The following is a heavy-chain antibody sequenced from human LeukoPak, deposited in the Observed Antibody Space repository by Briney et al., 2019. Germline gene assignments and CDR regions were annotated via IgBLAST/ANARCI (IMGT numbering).Heavy chain of an antibody. J-gene: IGHJ1*01. CDR3: AKDIIV. V-gene: IGHV3-43D*03. Sequence: GGSLRLSCAASGFTFDDYAMHWVRQAPGKGLEWVSLISWDGGSTYYADSVKGRFTISRDNSKNSLYLQMNSLRAEDTAVYYCAKDIIVWGQGTLVTVSS. D-gene: IGHD2-15*01. CDR1: GFTFDDYA. CDR2: ISWDGGST.